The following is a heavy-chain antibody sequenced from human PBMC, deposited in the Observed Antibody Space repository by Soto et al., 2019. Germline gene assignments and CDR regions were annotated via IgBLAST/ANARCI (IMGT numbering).Heavy chain of an antibody. J-gene: IGHJ6*02. CDR3: ARVCSSTSCVYYYYGMDV. Sequence: EASVKVSCKASGGTFTSYAMHWVRQAPGQRLEWMGWINAGNGNTKYSQKFQGRVTITRDTSASTAYMELSSLRSEDTAVYYCARVCSSTSCVYYYYGMDVWGQGTTVTVSS. CDR2: INAGNGNT. V-gene: IGHV1-3*01. D-gene: IGHD2-2*01. CDR1: GGTFTSYA.